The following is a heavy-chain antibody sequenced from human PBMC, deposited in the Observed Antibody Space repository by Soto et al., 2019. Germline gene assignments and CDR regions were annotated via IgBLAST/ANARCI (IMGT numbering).Heavy chain of an antibody. Sequence: QVQLQQWGAGLLKPSETLSLTCAVYGGSFSGYYWSWIRQPPGKGLEWIGEINHSGSTSYNPSLKSRVTISVDTSKNQFSLNLTSVTAADTAVYYCARRGSSSWHKGCFDYWGQGTLVTVSS. D-gene: IGHD6-13*01. CDR2: INHSGST. CDR1: GGSFSGYY. CDR3: ARRGSSSWHKGCFDY. J-gene: IGHJ4*02. V-gene: IGHV4-34*01.